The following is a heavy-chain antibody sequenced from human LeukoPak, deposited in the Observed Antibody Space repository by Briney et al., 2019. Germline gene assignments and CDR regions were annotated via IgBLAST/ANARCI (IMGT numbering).Heavy chain of an antibody. CDR1: GGTFSSCA. Sequence: SVKVSCKASGGTFSSCAISWVRQAPGQGLEWMGRIIPSLDVANYAQKFQGRVTITAYKSTSTVYMELSSLKSEDTAVYYCVYCSGGSCFASNWFDPWGQGTLVTVSS. V-gene: IGHV1-69*04. J-gene: IGHJ5*02. CDR2: IIPSLDVA. CDR3: VYCSGGSCFASNWFDP. D-gene: IGHD2-15*01.